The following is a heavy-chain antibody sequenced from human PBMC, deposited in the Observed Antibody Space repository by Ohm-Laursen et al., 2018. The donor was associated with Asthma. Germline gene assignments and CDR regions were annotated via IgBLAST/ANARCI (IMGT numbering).Heavy chain of an antibody. V-gene: IGHV6-1*01. D-gene: IGHD2-2*02. CDR2: TYYRSRWYH. CDR1: GDSVSSNSAA. J-gene: IGHJ6*02. CDR3: ARDPEIVVVPTVIGEYNYYGMDV. Sequence: QTLSLTCAISGDSVSSNSAAWSWIRQSPSRGLEWPGRTYYRSRWYHDYAVAVKSRITINADTSKNQFSLQLNSVTPEDAAVYYCARDPEIVVVPTVIGEYNYYGMDVWGQGATVTVSS.